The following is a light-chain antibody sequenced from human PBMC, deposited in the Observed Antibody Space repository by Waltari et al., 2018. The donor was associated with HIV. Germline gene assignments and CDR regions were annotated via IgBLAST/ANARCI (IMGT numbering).Light chain of an antibody. CDR2: KAS. Sequence: DIQMTQSPSTLPASVGDRVTITCRASQSISSWLAWYQQKPGKAPKVLNYKASSLESGVPSRFSGSGSGTEFTLTISSLQPDDFATYYCQQYYSYSWDPFGQGTKVEIK. V-gene: IGKV1-5*03. J-gene: IGKJ1*01. CDR1: QSISSW. CDR3: QQYYSYSWDP.